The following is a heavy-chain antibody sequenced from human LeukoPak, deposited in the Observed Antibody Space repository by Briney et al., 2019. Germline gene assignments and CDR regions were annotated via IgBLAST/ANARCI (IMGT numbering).Heavy chain of an antibody. CDR1: GFTVSSNS. D-gene: IGHD3-22*01. J-gene: IGHJ4*02. CDR3: AKDGPLEIYYYDSSGPYYFDY. V-gene: IGHV3-53*05. CDR2: IYSGGST. Sequence: GGSLRLSCTVSGFTVSSNSMSWVRQAPGKGLEWVSVIYSGGSTHYTDSVKGRFTISRDNSKNTLYLQMNSLRAEDTAVYYCAKDGPLEIYYYDSSGPYYFDYWGQGTLVTVSS.